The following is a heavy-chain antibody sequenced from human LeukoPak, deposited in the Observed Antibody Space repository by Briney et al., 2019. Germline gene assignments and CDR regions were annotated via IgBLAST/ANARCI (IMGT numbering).Heavy chain of an antibody. CDR2: IHPNSGAT. V-gene: IGHV1-2*02. CDR3: SREDF. Sequence: ASVKVSCKASGYTFTDYYLHWVRQASGQGLEWMGWIHPNSGATTYAQKFQGRVSMTRDTSINTVFMELSRLTFDDTTVYYCSREDFWGQGTLVTVSS. CDR1: GYTFTDYY. J-gene: IGHJ4*02.